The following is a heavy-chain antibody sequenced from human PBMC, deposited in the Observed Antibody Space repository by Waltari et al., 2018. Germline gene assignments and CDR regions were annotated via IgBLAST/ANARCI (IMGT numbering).Heavy chain of an antibody. CDR2: MNPNSGNT. Sequence: QVQLVQSGAEVKKPGASVKVSCKASGYTFTSDDINWVRQATGQRLEWMGWMNPNSGNTSKCQEFQGRVTITRHTSISTACTELSSLTSQDTAVYYCAREKAAAGTFWFDPWRQGTLVTVSS. CDR3: AREKAAAGTFWFDP. V-gene: IGHV1-8*03. CDR1: GYTFTSDD. D-gene: IGHD6-13*01. J-gene: IGHJ5*02.